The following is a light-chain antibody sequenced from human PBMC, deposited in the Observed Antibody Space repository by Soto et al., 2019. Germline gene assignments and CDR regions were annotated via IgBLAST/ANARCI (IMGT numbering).Light chain of an antibody. CDR1: QSISSSY. CDR3: QQYTDSRT. CDR2: GVS. J-gene: IGKJ1*01. Sequence: EIVLTQSPGTLSLSPGERATLSFGASQSISSSYFAWYQQKPGQAPRLLVYGVSSRATDVPDRFSGSGSGTDFTLTISRLEPEDFAVYYCQQYTDSRTFGQGTKVDIK. V-gene: IGKV3-20*01.